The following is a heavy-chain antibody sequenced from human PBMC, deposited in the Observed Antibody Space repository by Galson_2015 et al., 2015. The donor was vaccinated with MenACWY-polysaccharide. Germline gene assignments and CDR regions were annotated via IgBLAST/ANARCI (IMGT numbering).Heavy chain of an antibody. V-gene: IGHV3-49*03. D-gene: IGHD3-22*01. Sequence: SLRLSCAASGFNFGDYGMIWIRQAPGKGLEWISLIRSKAYGGTPESAASVKGRFTMSRDDSKRIAYLHMNSLNTEDTAVYYCTRFSACVHDSSGSFDAFDIWGQGTMVTVSS. CDR1: GFNFGDYG. CDR3: TRFSACVHDSSGSFDAFDI. J-gene: IGHJ3*02. CDR2: IRSKAYGGTP.